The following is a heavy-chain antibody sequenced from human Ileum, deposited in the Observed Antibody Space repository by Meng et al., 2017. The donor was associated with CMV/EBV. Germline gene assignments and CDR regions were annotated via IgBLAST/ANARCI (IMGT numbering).Heavy chain of an antibody. D-gene: IGHD2-2*01. V-gene: IGHV1-2*02. CDR1: GYTLTDYY. CDR3: ARVLECTRCSSAGY. CDR2: INPNSGDT. Sequence: ASVKVSCKASGYTLTDYYIHWVRQAPGQGLEWMGWINPNSGDTTYAQKFQGRVTMTRDTSINTAYMDLSRLRSDDTAVYYCARVLECTRCSSAGYWGQGTLVTVSS. J-gene: IGHJ4*02.